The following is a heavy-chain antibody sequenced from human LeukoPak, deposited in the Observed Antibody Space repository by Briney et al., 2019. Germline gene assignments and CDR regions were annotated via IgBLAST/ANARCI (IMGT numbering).Heavy chain of an antibody. CDR3: ARPPRYYDYIWGSYRNDAFDI. J-gene: IGHJ3*02. D-gene: IGHD3-16*02. V-gene: IGHV5-51*01. Sequence: KPGESLKISCKCSGYSFTSYWIGWVRQMPGKGLEWMGIIYPGDSDTRYSPSFQGQVTISADKSISTAYLQWSSLKASDTAMYYCARPPRYYDYIWGSYRNDAFDIWGQGTMVTVSS. CDR1: GYSFTSYW. CDR2: IYPGDSDT.